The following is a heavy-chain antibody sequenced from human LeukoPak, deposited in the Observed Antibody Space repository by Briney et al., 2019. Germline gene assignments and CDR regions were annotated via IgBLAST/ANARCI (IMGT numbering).Heavy chain of an antibody. CDR1: GYTFTGYY. CDR3: ARGHPYCSTSICSYLQSWFDP. V-gene: IGHV1-2*06. J-gene: IGHJ5*02. CDR2: INPNSGGT. D-gene: IGHD2-2*01. Sequence: GASVKVSCKASGYTFTGYYMHWVRQAPGQGLEWMGRINPNSGGTNYAQKFQGRVTMTRDTSISTAYMELSRLRSDDTAVYYCARGHPYCSTSICSYLQSWFDPWGQGTLVTVSS.